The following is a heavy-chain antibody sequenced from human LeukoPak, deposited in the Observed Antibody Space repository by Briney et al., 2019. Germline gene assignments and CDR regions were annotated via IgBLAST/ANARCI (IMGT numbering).Heavy chain of an antibody. D-gene: IGHD5-18*01. CDR3: AKYGKQLWLLGTYDY. CDR2: ISRTSNYI. V-gene: IGHV3-21*04. CDR1: GFIFSDQN. J-gene: IGHJ4*02. Sequence: GGSLRLSCAASGFIFSDQNMNWVRQAPGKGLEWVSSISRTSNYIYYADSVKGRFTISRDNSKNTLYLQMNSLRAEDTAVYYCAKYGKQLWLLGTYDYWGQGTLVTVSS.